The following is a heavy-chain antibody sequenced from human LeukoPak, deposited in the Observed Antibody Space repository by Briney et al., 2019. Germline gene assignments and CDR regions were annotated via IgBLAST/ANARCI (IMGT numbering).Heavy chain of an antibody. CDR1: GGSISSYY. D-gene: IGHD5-18*01. Sequence: SETLSLTCTVSGGSISSYYWSWIRQPAGKGLEWIGRIYTSGSTNYNPSLKSRVTMSVDTSKNQFSLKLSSVTAADTAVYYCARDRGYSYEYYYYYYMDVWGKGTTVTVSS. CDR2: IYTSGST. J-gene: IGHJ6*03. V-gene: IGHV4-4*07. CDR3: ARDRGYSYEYYYYYYMDV.